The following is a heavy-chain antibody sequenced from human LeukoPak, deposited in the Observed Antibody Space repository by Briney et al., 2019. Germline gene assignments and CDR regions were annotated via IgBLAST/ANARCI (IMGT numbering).Heavy chain of an antibody. V-gene: IGHV3-7*03. CDR3: AKDEWDIVVVVAASADAFDI. CDR1: GFTFTNYW. CDR2: INQDGSSK. J-gene: IGHJ3*02. Sequence: GGSLRLSCAVSGFTFTNYWMSWARQAPGKGLEWVANINQDGSSKYYVDSVKGRFTISRDNSKNTLYLQMNSLRAEDTAVYYCAKDEWDIVVVVAASADAFDIWGQGTMVTVSS. D-gene: IGHD2-15*01.